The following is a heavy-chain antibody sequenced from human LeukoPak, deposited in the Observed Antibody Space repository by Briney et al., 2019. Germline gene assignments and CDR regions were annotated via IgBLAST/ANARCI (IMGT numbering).Heavy chain of an antibody. J-gene: IGHJ3*02. CDR2: IIPIFGTA. D-gene: IGHD5-18*01. V-gene: IGHV1-69*06. CDR3: AREIQLDAFDI. Sequence: GSSVKVSCKASGGTVSSYAISWERQAPGQGLEWMGGIIPIFGTANYAQKFQGRVTITADKSTSTAYMELSSLRSEDTAVYYCAREIQLDAFDIWGQGTMVTVSS. CDR1: GGTVSSYA.